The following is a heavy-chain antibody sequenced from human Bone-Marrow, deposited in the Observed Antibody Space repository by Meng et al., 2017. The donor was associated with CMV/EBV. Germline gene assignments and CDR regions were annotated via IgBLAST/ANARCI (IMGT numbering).Heavy chain of an antibody. CDR2: INHSGST. Sequence: GSLRLSCAVYGGSFSGYYWSWIRQPPGKGLEWIGEINHSGSTNYNPSLKSRVTISVDTSKNQFSLKLSSVTAADTAVYYCARDREGVGAFDIWGQGTMVTVSS. J-gene: IGHJ3*02. D-gene: IGHD1-26*01. CDR1: GGSFSGYY. V-gene: IGHV4-34*01. CDR3: ARDREGVGAFDI.